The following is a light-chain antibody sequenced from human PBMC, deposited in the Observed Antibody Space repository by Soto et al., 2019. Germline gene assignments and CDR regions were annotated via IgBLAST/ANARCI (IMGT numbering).Light chain of an antibody. CDR3: QKYNSAPFT. J-gene: IGKJ2*01. CDR2: AAS. Sequence: DIQMTQSPSSLSASVGDGVTITCRASQAISNSLAWYQQKPGKVPELLIFAASTLQSGVPSRFSGSGSGTDFTLTISSLQPEDVAVYYCQKYNSAPFTFGQGTKLEIK. V-gene: IGKV1-27*01. CDR1: QAISNS.